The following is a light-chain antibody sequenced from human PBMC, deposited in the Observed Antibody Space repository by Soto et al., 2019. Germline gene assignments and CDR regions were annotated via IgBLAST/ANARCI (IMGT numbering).Light chain of an antibody. V-gene: IGKV3-20*01. J-gene: IGKJ5*01. CDR3: QQYGRSNT. Sequence: EIELTPSPATLSLSPGARSTLSCRARQSVSSYLAWYQQKPGQAPRLLIYGASSRATGIPDRFSGRGSGTDFTLTISRLEPEDFAVYCCQQYGRSNTFGQGTRLEIK. CDR2: GAS. CDR1: QSVSSY.